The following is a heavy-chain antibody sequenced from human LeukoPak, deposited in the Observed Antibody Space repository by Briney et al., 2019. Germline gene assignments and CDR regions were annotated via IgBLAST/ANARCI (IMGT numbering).Heavy chain of an antibody. CDR1: GGTFSSYA. Sequence: SVNVSCKASGGTFSSYAISWVRQAPAQGLEWMGGIIPIFGTANYAQKFKGRVTITTDESTSTAYMELSSLRSEDTAVYYCARWMDTAMVGRGENWFDPWGQGTLVTVSS. J-gene: IGHJ5*02. V-gene: IGHV1-69*05. CDR3: ARWMDTAMVGRGENWFDP. CDR2: IIPIFGTA. D-gene: IGHD5-18*01.